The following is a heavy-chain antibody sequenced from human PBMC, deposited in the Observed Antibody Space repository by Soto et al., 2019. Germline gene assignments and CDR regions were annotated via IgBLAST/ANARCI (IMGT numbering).Heavy chain of an antibody. CDR2: VSHDGRNT. D-gene: IGHD6-19*01. V-gene: IGHV3-30*18. Sequence: PGVSLRLSFAASGFTFSDYSMHWVRQAPGKGLEWVAVVSHDGRNTHYADSVKGRFTISRDSSKNTVSLEMTSLRAEDTAVYYCAKGGRQWLVTSDFNYWGQGALVTVSS. J-gene: IGHJ4*02. CDR1: GFTFSDYS. CDR3: AKGGRQWLVTSDFNY.